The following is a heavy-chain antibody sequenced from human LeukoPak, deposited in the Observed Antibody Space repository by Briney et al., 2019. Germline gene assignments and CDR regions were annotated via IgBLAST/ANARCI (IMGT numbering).Heavy chain of an antibody. V-gene: IGHV3-73*01. Sequence: PGGSLRLSCAASGFTFSGSAKHWVRQAYGKGLEWVGRIRSKANSYATAYAASVKGRFTISRDDSKKTAFLQMNSLKTEDTAVYYCTRLLRFLEWAHFDYWGQGTLVTVSS. CDR1: GFTFSGSA. CDR3: TRLLRFLEWAHFDY. J-gene: IGHJ4*02. D-gene: IGHD3-3*01. CDR2: IRSKANSYAT.